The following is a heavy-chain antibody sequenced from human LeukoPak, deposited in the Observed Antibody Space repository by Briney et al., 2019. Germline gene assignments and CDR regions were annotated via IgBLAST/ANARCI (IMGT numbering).Heavy chain of an antibody. Sequence: GSSVKVSCKASGGTFSSYAISWVRQAPGQGLEWMGRIIPIFGTANYAQKFQGRVTITTGESTSTAYMELSSLRSEDTAVYYCAREGYCSGGSCYFFDYWGQGTLVTVSS. CDR3: AREGYCSGGSCYFFDY. V-gene: IGHV1-69*05. J-gene: IGHJ4*02. CDR2: IIPIFGTA. D-gene: IGHD2-15*01. CDR1: GGTFSSYA.